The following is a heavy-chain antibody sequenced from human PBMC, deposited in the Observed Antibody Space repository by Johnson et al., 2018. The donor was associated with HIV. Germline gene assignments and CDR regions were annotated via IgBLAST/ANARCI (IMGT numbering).Heavy chain of an antibody. CDR1: GFTFSKSW. J-gene: IGHJ3*02. V-gene: IGHV3-33*08. CDR2: IWYDGSNK. D-gene: IGHD3-10*01. CDR3: ARDGEDLQIAFDI. Sequence: QVQLVESGGGVVRPGGSLRLSCAASGFTFSKSWMHWVRQAPGKGLVWVANIWYDGSNKYYADSVKGRFTISRDNAKNSLYLQMNSLRAEDTAVYYCARDGEDLQIAFDIWGQGTMVTVSS.